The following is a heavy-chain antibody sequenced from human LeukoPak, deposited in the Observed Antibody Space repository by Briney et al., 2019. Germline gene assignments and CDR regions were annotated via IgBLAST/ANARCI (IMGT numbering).Heavy chain of an antibody. CDR3: ARPGRRNSSGWYFY. CDR2: IDHSGST. CDR1: GASFRNYY. V-gene: IGHV4-34*01. D-gene: IGHD6-19*01. Sequence: ASETLSLTCAVYGASFRNYYWSWIRQTPGKRLEWIGEIDHSGSTNYNPSLKSRVTISVDTSKNQFSLKLSSVTAADTAVYYCARPGRRNSSGWYFYWGQGTLVTVSS. J-gene: IGHJ4*02.